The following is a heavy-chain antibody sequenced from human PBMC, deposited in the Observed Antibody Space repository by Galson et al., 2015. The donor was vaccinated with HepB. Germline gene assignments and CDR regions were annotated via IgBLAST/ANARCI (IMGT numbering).Heavy chain of an antibody. CDR1: GGTFSSYA. CDR2: IIPIFGTA. J-gene: IGHJ6*03. CDR3: ARNAAMVDRSYYYYMDV. V-gene: IGHV1-69*13. Sequence: SVKVSCKASGGTFSSYAISWVRQAPGQGLEWMGGIIPIFGTANYAQKFQGRVTITADESTSTAYMELSSLRSEDTAVYYCARNAAMVDRSYYYYMDVWGKGTTVTVSS. D-gene: IGHD5-18*01.